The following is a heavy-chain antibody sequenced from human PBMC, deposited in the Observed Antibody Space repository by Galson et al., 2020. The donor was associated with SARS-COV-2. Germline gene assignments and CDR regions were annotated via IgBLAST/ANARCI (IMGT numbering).Heavy chain of an antibody. Sequence: SETLSLTCTVSGGSISSGGYYRSCIRQHPGKGLEWIGYIYYSGSTYYNPSLKSRVTISVDTSKNQFSLKLSSVTAADTAVYYCARDNPSDSSGWIPDAFDIWGQGTMVTVSS. CDR2: IYYSGST. V-gene: IGHV4-31*03. D-gene: IGHD3-22*01. CDR3: ARDNPSDSSGWIPDAFDI. CDR1: GGSISSGGYY. J-gene: IGHJ3*02.